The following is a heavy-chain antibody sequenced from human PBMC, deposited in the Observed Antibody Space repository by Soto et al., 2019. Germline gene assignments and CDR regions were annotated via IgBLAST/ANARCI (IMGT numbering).Heavy chain of an antibody. D-gene: IGHD5-12*01. J-gene: IGHJ4*02. CDR1: GFTFSSYW. CDR3: ARDPRPYDGYDRLDY. CDR2: INSDGSST. Sequence: EVQLVGSGGGLVQPGGSLRLSCAASGFTFSSYWMHWVRQAPGKGLVWVSRINSDGSSTSYAESVKGRFTISRDKAKNTLYLQMNSLRAEDTAVYYCARDPRPYDGYDRLDYWGQGTLVTVSS. V-gene: IGHV3-74*01.